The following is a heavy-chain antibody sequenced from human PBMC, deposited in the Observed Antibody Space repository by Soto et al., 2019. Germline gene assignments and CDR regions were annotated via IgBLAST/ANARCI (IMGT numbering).Heavy chain of an antibody. V-gene: IGHV4-34*01. CDR2: INQGGST. J-gene: IGHJ4*02. CDR1: GVSFTGPY. CDR3: AGISFRFLTH. D-gene: IGHD3-3*01. Sequence: SETLSLTCTVFGVSFTGPYWTFLRLAPGKGLEWIGEINQGGSTNYNPSLEGRIALSIDTSKNQFSLRLKSVTAADTAIYYCAGISFRFLTHWGQGTPVPASP.